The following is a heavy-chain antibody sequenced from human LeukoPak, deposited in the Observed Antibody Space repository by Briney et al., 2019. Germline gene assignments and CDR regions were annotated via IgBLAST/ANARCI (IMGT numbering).Heavy chain of an antibody. CDR1: GGSISSCY. D-gene: IGHD6-19*01. V-gene: IGHV4-59*01. J-gene: IGHJ4*02. CDR2: IYYSGST. Sequence: SETLSLTCTVSGGSISSCYWNWIRQPPGKGLEWIGYIYYSGSTNYNPSLKSRVTISVDTSKNQFSLKLSSVTAADTAVYYCARGVAVADYYFDYWGQGTLVTVSS. CDR3: ARGVAVADYYFDY.